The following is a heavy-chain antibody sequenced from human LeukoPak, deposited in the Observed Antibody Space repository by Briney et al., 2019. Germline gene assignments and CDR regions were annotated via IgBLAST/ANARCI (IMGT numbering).Heavy chain of an antibody. CDR3: ARGTSMVRGVPSYFDY. CDR1: GFTFSSYS. V-gene: IGHV3-21*04. CDR2: ISSSSSYI. Sequence: GGSLRLSCAASGFTFSSYSMNWVRQAPGKGLEWVSSISSSSSYIYYADSVKGRFTISRDNAKNSLYLQMNSLRAEDTAVYYCARGTSMVRGVPSYFDYWGQGTLVTVSS. D-gene: IGHD3-10*01. J-gene: IGHJ4*02.